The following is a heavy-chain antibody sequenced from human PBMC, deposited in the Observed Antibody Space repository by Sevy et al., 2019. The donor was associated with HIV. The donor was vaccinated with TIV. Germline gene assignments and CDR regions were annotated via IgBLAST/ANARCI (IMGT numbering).Heavy chain of an antibody. Sequence: ASVKVSCKASGGTFSSYAISWVRQAPGQGLEWMGGIIPIFGTANYAQKFQGRVTITADESTSTAYMELSSLRSEDTAGYYCARVSQQWLGGYYFDYWGQGTLVTVSS. D-gene: IGHD6-19*01. CDR2: IIPIFGTA. CDR1: GGTFSSYA. J-gene: IGHJ4*02. V-gene: IGHV1-69*13. CDR3: ARVSQQWLGGYYFDY.